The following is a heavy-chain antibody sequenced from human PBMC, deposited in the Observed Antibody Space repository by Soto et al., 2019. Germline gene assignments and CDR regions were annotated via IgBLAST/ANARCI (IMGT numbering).Heavy chain of an antibody. Sequence: SETLSLTCTVSGGSISSYYWSWIRQPPGKGLEWIGYIYYSGSTNYNPSLKSRVTISVDTSKNQFSLKLCSVTAADTAVYYCARTYCSSTSCYLFDYWGQGTLVTVSS. CDR1: GGSISSYY. CDR3: ARTYCSSTSCYLFDY. CDR2: IYYSGST. J-gene: IGHJ4*02. D-gene: IGHD2-2*01. V-gene: IGHV4-59*01.